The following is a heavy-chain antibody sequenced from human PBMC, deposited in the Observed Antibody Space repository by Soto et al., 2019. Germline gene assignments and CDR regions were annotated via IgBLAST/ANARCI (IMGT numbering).Heavy chain of an antibody. CDR1: GFTFSSYD. Sequence: GGSLRLSCAASGFTFSSYDMHWVRQATGKGLEWVSAIGTAGDTYYPGSVKGRFTISRENAKNSLYLQMNSLRAGDTAVYYCARSGIDSYGDDYWGQGTLVTVSS. V-gene: IGHV3-13*01. D-gene: IGHD5-18*01. J-gene: IGHJ4*02. CDR3: ARSGIDSYGDDY. CDR2: IGTAGDT.